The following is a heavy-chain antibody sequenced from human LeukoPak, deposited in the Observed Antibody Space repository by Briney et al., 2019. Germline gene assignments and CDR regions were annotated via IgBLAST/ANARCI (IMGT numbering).Heavy chain of an antibody. V-gene: IGHV3-23*01. D-gene: IGHD6-19*01. Sequence: PGGSLRLSCAASGFTFSNYDMRWVRQAPGKGLEWVSSISDSGGSTYYADSVKGRFTISRDNSKNTLYLQMTNLRAADTAVYYCVKDLSRAVAADWFDPWDQGSLVTVSS. J-gene: IGHJ5*02. CDR2: ISDSGGST. CDR3: VKDLSRAVAADWFDP. CDR1: GFTFSNYD.